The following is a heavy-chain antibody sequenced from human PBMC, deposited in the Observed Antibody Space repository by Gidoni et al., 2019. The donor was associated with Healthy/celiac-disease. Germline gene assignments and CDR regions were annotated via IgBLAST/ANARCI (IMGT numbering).Heavy chain of an antibody. CDR1: GFTFSSYE. D-gene: IGHD3-22*01. V-gene: IGHV3-48*03. CDR3: ARGYYYDSSGYLGY. Sequence: EVQLVESGGGLVQPGGSLRLSCAASGFTFSSYEMTWVRQAPGKGLEWVSYISSSGSTIYYADSVKGRFTISRDNAKNSLYLQMNSLRAEDTAVYYCARGYYYDSSGYLGYWGQGTLVTVSS. CDR2: ISSSGSTI. J-gene: IGHJ4*02.